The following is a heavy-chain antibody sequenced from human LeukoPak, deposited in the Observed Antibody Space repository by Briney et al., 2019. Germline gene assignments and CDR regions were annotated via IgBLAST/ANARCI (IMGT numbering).Heavy chain of an antibody. CDR2: IIPVFETT. D-gene: IGHD3-22*01. CDR1: GGTFNSYA. J-gene: IGHJ3*02. CDR3: AKTRNTYYYDSSGFHDALDI. Sequence: ASVKVSCKASGGTFNSYAITWVRQAPGQRLEWMGGIIPVFETTYYSQNLQGRVTIIADKPTTTAYMELSSLRSEDTAVYYCAKTRNTYYYDSSGFHDALDIWGQGTLVTVSS. V-gene: IGHV1-69*06.